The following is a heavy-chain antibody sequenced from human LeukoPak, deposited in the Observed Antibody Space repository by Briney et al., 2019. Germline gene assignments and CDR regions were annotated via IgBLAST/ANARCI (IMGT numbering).Heavy chain of an antibody. D-gene: IGHD6-19*01. CDR1: GGSISSYY. J-gene: IGHJ2*01. V-gene: IGHV4-59*08. CDR2: IYYSGST. Sequence: SETLSLTCTVSGGSISSYYWSWIRQPPGKGLEWIGYIYYSGSTNYNSSLKSRVTISVDTSKNQFSLKLSSVTAADTAVYYCARNRGPWLVYWYFDLWGRGTLVTVSS. CDR3: ARNRGPWLVYWYFDL.